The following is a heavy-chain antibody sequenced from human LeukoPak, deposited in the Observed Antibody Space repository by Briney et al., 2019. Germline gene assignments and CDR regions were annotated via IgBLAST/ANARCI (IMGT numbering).Heavy chain of an antibody. V-gene: IGHV3-30*18. CDR2: ISYDGSNK. Sequence: GGSLRLSCAASGFTFSSYGMHWVRQAPGKGLEWVAVISYDGSNKYYADSVKGRFTISRDNSKKSLYLQMNSLRAEDTAVYYCAKVSYYYGSGSYKPFDYWGQGTLVTVSS. J-gene: IGHJ4*02. D-gene: IGHD3-10*01. CDR3: AKVSYYYGSGSYKPFDY. CDR1: GFTFSSYG.